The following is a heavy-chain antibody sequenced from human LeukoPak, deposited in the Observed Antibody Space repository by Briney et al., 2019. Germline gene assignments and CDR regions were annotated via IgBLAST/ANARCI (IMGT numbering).Heavy chain of an antibody. CDR2: VSSGGDIK. V-gene: IGHV3-30-3*01. CDR1: GFTFTTYD. J-gene: IGHJ4*02. CDR3: ARDYRSGAPDFLDS. Sequence: GGSLRLSCAASGFTFTTYDMHWVRQAPGKGLEWVAVVSSGGDIKIYADSVKGRFTISRDNSKNTLFLEMNSLRVDDTAVYYCARDYRSGAPDFLDSWGQGTLVTVSS. D-gene: IGHD1-14*01.